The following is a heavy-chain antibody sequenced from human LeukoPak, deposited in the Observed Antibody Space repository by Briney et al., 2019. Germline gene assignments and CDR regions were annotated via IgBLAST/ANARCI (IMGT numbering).Heavy chain of an antibody. Sequence: ASVKVSCKASGYTFTSYAMHWVRQAPGQRLEWMGWINAGNGNTKYSQEFQGRVTITADESTSTAYMELSSLRSEDTAVYYCARDPTYYYDSSGSTNASDIWGQGTMVTVSS. CDR1: GYTFTSYA. CDR3: ARDPTYYYDSSGSTNASDI. D-gene: IGHD3-22*01. CDR2: INAGNGNT. J-gene: IGHJ3*02. V-gene: IGHV1-3*03.